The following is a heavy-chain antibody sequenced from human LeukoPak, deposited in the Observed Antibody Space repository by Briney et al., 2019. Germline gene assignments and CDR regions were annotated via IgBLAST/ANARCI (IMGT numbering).Heavy chain of an antibody. J-gene: IGHJ4*02. CDR2: RYYSGST. Sequence: PSETLSLTCSVSGGSISSGGYSWSWIRQPPVKGLEWIGYRYYSGSTYYNPSLKSRVTISVGTSKKQFSLKMSSVTAADTAVYYCERGWIQLSTFDYWGQGTLVTVSS. D-gene: IGHD5-18*01. V-gene: IGHV4-31*03. CDR1: GGSISSGGYS. CDR3: ERGWIQLSTFDY.